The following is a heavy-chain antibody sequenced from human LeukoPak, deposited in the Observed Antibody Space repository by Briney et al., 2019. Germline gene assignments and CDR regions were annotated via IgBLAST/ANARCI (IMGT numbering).Heavy chain of an antibody. D-gene: IGHD3-10*01. V-gene: IGHV1-46*03. CDR1: GYTFISYY. CDR3: ARDWLHYSGSNYYYMDV. Sequence: GASVKVSRKASGYTFISYYMHWVRQAPGQGLEWMGIINPSGGSTTYAQKLQGRVTMTRDTSTSTVYMELSSLRSEDTAVYYCARDWLHYSGSNYYYMDVWGKGTTVTVSS. CDR2: INPSGGST. J-gene: IGHJ6*03.